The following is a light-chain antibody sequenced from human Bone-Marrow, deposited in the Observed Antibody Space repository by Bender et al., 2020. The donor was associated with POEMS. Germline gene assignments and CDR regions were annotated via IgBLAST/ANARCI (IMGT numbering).Light chain of an antibody. J-gene: IGLJ2*01. CDR3: TSWDDSLKGVL. CDR2: SNY. CDR1: DSNFGGNH. Sequence: QSVLTQPPSASGTPGQSVIISCSGTDSNFGGNHVNWYQHLPGSAPRLVVYSNYQRPSGVPARFSGSKSGTSASLAISGLQSEDEADYYCTSWDDSLKGVLFGGGTKLTVL. V-gene: IGLV1-44*01.